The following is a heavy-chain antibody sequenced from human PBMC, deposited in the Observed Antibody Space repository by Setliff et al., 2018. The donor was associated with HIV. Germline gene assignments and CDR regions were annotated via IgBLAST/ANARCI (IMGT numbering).Heavy chain of an antibody. CDR2: IIDGNDHT. V-gene: IGHV1-3*01. CDR1: GYSFADYT. D-gene: IGHD4-17*01. J-gene: IGHJ4*01. CDR3: AGLYGDYGGGY. Sequence: ASVKVSCKASGYSFADYTIQWVRQAPGQSLEWMGWIIDGNDHTRYSQKFQGRVTIARDTSASTAYMQLSSLRSEDTAVYYCAGLYGDYGGGYWGHGTLVTVS.